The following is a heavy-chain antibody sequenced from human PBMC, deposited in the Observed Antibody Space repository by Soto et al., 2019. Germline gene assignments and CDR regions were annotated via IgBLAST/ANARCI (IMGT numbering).Heavy chain of an antibody. J-gene: IGHJ6*02. Sequence: QVQLVQSGAEVKKPGSSVKVSCKASGGTFSSYAISWVRQAPGQGLEWMGGIIPIFGTANYAQKFQGRVKITADESTSPAYMEQSSLRSEDTAVYYCARDSPPYGDYYYYYGMDVWGQGTTVTVSS. CDR1: GGTFSSYA. D-gene: IGHD4-17*01. CDR2: IIPIFGTA. V-gene: IGHV1-69*01. CDR3: ARDSPPYGDYYYYYGMDV.